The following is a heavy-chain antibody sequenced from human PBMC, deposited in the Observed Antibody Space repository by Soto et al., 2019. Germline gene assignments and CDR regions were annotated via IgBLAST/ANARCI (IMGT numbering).Heavy chain of an antibody. J-gene: IGHJ6*02. D-gene: IGHD3-10*01. Sequence: QVQLQESGPGLVKPSQTLSLTCTVSCGSISSGNYYWSLVRQHPGKVLECIGYIYYSGSTFYNPSIQRRVTLSVDTSKNQFSLKLSSVTAADTAVYYCARDRGDGYNPYYYYGMDVWGQGTTVTVSS. V-gene: IGHV4-31*03. CDR3: ARDRGDGYNPYYYYGMDV. CDR1: CGSISSGNYY. CDR2: IYYSGST.